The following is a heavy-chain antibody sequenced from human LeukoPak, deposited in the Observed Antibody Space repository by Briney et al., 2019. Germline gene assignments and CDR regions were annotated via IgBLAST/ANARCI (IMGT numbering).Heavy chain of an antibody. V-gene: IGHV3-30-3*01. CDR1: GFTFSSYA. CDR3: ARDWACDY. CDR2: ISYDGSNK. J-gene: IGHJ4*02. D-gene: IGHD3-16*01. Sequence: GGSLRLSCAASGFTFSSYAMRWVRQAPGKGLEWVAVISYDGSNKYYADSVKGRFTISRDNSKNTLYLQMNSLRAEDTAVYYCARDWACDYWGQGTLVTVSS.